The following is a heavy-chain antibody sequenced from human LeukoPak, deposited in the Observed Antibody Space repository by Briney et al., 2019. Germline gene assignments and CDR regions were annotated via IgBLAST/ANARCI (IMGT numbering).Heavy chain of an antibody. CDR3: VISRVVTRPLFTR. J-gene: IGHJ4*02. Sequence: GGSLRLSCAASGFTLSSYAMSWVRQAPGKGLEWVSAISGSGGSTYYAHSVKGRLTISRDNSKNMPYLQMNSRRAEDMAVYYCVISRVVTRPLFTRWGQGNLVTVSS. CDR2: ISGSGGST. CDR1: GFTLSSYA. V-gene: IGHV3-23*01. D-gene: IGHD3-22*01.